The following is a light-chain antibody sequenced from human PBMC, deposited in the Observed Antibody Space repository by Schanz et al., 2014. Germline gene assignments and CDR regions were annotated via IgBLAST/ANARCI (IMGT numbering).Light chain of an antibody. V-gene: IGKV1-39*01. CDR2: AAS. CDR1: QSISNY. Sequence: DIQMTQSPSSLSAYVGDRVTITCRASQSISNYINWYQQKPGKAPKLLIYAASNLQSGVPSRFSGSGSGTDFTLTISSLQPEDFATYHCQQSYSSPPTFGQGTKVEIK. J-gene: IGKJ1*01. CDR3: QQSYSSPPT.